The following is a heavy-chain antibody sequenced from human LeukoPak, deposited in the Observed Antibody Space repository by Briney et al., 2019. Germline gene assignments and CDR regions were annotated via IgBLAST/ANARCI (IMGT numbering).Heavy chain of an antibody. CDR1: GGSIRSTSYY. V-gene: IGHV4-39*01. CDR3: GRLFYDFWSGHYYYYMDV. D-gene: IGHD3-3*01. J-gene: IGHJ6*03. Sequence: SETLSLTCTVSGGSIRSTSYYWGWIRQPPGKGLEWIGSIYYSGSTYYNPSLKSRVTISVDTSKNQFSLKLSSVTAADTALYYCGRLFYDFWSGHYYYYMDVWGKGTTVTVSS. CDR2: IYYSGST.